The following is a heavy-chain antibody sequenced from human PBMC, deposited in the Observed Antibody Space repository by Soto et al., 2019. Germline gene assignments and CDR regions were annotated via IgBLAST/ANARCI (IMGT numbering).Heavy chain of an antibody. V-gene: IGHV3-30-3*02. Sequence: PGGSLRLSCAASGFIFSTFTMHWVRQAPGRGLEWVAIVSFDGTHKFYADSVKGRFTVSRDNSENTLYLQMDGLRPEDTAIYYCAKRTPDCTTTSCPPDSWGQGTLVTVSS. CDR1: GFIFSTFT. J-gene: IGHJ4*02. D-gene: IGHD2-2*01. CDR3: AKRTPDCTTTSCPPDS. CDR2: VSFDGTHK.